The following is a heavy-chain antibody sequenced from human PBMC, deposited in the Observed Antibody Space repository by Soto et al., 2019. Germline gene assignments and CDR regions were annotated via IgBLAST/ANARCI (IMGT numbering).Heavy chain of an antibody. D-gene: IGHD6-13*01. J-gene: IGHJ5*02. V-gene: IGHV4-31*03. CDR1: GGSISSGGYY. CDR2: IYYSGST. Sequence: QVQLQESGPGLVKPSQTLSLTCTVSGGSISSGGYYWSWIRQHPGKVLEWIGYIYYSGSTYYNPSLKSRVTIPVDTSKNHLSLKLSSVTAADTAVYYCARAKGPRIAAAGTEGDWFDPWGQGTLVTVSS. CDR3: ARAKGPRIAAAGTEGDWFDP.